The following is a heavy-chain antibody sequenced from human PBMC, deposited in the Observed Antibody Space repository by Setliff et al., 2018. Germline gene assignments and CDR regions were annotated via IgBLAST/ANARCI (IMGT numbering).Heavy chain of an antibody. V-gene: IGHV1-18*01. CDR2: ISAYNGNT. J-gene: IGHJ3*02. CDR1: GYTFISYG. D-gene: IGHD3-22*01. CDR3: ARDSFFGDDYYDSSGSSHAFDI. Sequence: ASVKVSCKASGYTFISYGMSWVRQAPGQGLEWMGWISAYNGNTNYAQKSQGRVMITADESTSTAYMELSSLRSEDTAVYYCARDSFFGDDYYDSSGSSHAFDIWGQGTMVTVSS.